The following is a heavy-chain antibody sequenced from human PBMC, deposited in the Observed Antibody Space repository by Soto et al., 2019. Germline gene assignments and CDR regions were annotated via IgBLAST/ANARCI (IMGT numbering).Heavy chain of an antibody. CDR2: INAGNGNT. J-gene: IGHJ5*02. CDR3: ARGSPRFPLMVYAFGFDP. Sequence: GASVKVSCKASGYTFTSYAMHWVRQAPGQRLEWMGWINAGNGNTKYSQKFQGRVTITRDTSASTAYMELSSLRSEDTAVYYCARGSPRFPLMVYAFGFDPWGQGTLVTVSS. CDR1: GYTFTSYA. D-gene: IGHD2-8*01. V-gene: IGHV1-3*01.